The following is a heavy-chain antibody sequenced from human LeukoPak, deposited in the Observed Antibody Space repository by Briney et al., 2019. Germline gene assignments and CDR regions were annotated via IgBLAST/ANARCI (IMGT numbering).Heavy chain of an antibody. Sequence: GGSLRLSCAASGFTFSSYAMSWVRQAPGKGLEWVSVICGSGGSTYYADSVKGRFTISRDNSKNTLYVKMNSLRAEDSAVYYCARDAWYSSGCFDYWGQGTLVTVSS. CDR2: ICGSGGST. CDR1: GFTFSSYA. V-gene: IGHV3-23*01. D-gene: IGHD6-19*01. J-gene: IGHJ4*02. CDR3: ARDAWYSSGCFDY.